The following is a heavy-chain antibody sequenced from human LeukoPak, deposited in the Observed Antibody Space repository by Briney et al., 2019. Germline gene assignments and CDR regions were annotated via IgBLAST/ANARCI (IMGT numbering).Heavy chain of an antibody. CDR1: GFTFRSYE. J-gene: IGHJ4*02. Sequence: GGSLRLSCEASGFTFRSYEMIWVRQAPGKGLEWVSYISIGGDTIHYADSVKGRFTISRDNAKKSLYLQMNSLRAEDTAVYYCAGPLGYSGSGSYYAYWGQGTLVTVSA. CDR2: ISIGGDTI. CDR3: AGPLGYSGSGSYYAY. D-gene: IGHD3-10*01. V-gene: IGHV3-48*03.